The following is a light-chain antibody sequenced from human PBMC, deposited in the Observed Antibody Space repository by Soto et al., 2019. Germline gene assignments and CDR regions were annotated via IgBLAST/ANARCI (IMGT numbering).Light chain of an antibody. CDR2: EVS. Sequence: LTQPASVSGSPGQSITISCTGTSSDVGGYNYVSWYQQHPGKAPKLMIYEVSNRPSGVSNRFSGSKSGNTASLTISGLQAEDEADYYCSSYTSSSTLYVFGTGTKV. V-gene: IGLV2-14*01. CDR1: SSDVGGYNY. J-gene: IGLJ1*01. CDR3: SSYTSSSTLYV.